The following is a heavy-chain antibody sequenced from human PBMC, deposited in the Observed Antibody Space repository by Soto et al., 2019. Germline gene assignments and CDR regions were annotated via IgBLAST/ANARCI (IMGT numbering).Heavy chain of an antibody. CDR2: INHSGST. CDR3: ARARSSGSWGTFDY. D-gene: IGHD1-26*01. Sequence: SETLSLTCAVYGGSFSGYYWSWIRQPPGKGLEWIGEINHSGSTNYNPSLKSRVTISVDTSKNQFSLKLSSVTAADTAVYYCARARSSGSWGTFDYWGQGTLVTVSS. CDR1: GGSFSGYY. V-gene: IGHV4-34*01. J-gene: IGHJ4*02.